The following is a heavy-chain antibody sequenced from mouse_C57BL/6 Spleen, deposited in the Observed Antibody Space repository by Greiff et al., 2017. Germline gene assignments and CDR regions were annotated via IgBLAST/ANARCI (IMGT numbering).Heavy chain of an antibody. Sequence: QVQLQQPGAELVKPGASVKLSCKASGYTFTSYWMHWVKQRPGQGLEWIGMIHPNSGSTNYNEKFKSKASLTVDKSSSTAYMQLSSLTSEDSAVYYCSYYYGEGFAYWGQGTLVTVSA. V-gene: IGHV1-64*01. CDR3: SYYYGEGFAY. J-gene: IGHJ3*01. D-gene: IGHD1-1*01. CDR2: IHPNSGST. CDR1: GYTFTSYW.